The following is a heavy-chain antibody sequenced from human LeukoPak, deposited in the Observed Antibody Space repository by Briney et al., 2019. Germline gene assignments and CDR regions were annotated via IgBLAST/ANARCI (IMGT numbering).Heavy chain of an antibody. J-gene: IGHJ4*02. Sequence: GGSLRLSCAASGFTVSSNYMSWVRQAPGKGLEWVANINQDGSAKYFLASVKGRFTISRDNAKNSMYLQMNSLRAEDTAVYYCARWDIRGTAHQLDYWGQGILVTVSS. CDR2: INQDGSAK. CDR1: GFTVSSNY. CDR3: ARWDIRGTAHQLDY. V-gene: IGHV3-7*01. D-gene: IGHD1-7*01.